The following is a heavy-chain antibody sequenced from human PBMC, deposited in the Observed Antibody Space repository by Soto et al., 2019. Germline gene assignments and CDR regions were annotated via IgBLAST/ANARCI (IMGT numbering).Heavy chain of an antibody. J-gene: IGHJ4*02. CDR1: GFTFSSYG. CDR3: ARDRSGYDPRYYFDY. D-gene: IGHD5-12*01. V-gene: IGHV3-33*01. CDR2: IWYDGSNK. Sequence: GGSLRLSCAASGFTFSSYGMHWVRQAPGKGLEWVAVIWYDGSNKYYADSVKGRFTISRDNSKNTLYLQMNSLRAEDTAVYYCARDRSGYDPRYYFDYWGQGTLVTVSS.